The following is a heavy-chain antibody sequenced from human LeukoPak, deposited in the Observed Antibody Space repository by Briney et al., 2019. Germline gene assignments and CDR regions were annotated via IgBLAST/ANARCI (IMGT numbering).Heavy chain of an antibody. CDR1: GGSFSGYY. D-gene: IGHD6-13*01. Sequence: SETLSLTCAVYGGSFSGYYWSWIRQPPGTGLEWIGEINHSGSTNYNPSLKSRVTISVDTSKNQFSLKLGSVTAADTAVYYCARLAAAGNNLVYYFDYWGQGTLVTVSS. CDR2: INHSGST. J-gene: IGHJ4*02. V-gene: IGHV4-34*01. CDR3: ARLAAAGNNLVYYFDY.